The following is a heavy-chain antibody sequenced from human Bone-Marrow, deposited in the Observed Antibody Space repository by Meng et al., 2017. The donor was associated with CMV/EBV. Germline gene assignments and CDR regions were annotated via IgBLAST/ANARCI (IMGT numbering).Heavy chain of an antibody. J-gene: IGHJ5*02. V-gene: IGHV4-61*01. CDR2: FHYSGSS. Sequence: QVQLQESGPGLVKPSETLSLTCPVAGVSVNSDYNYWSWNRQPPGKGLEWIGFFHYSGSSTYNPSLRSRVTISGDTSNNQFFLRLSSVTAADTAVYYCVRELRYSRGWSRFDPWGPGTLVTVSS. CDR3: VRELRYSRGWSRFDP. D-gene: IGHD6-19*01. CDR1: GVSVNSDYNY.